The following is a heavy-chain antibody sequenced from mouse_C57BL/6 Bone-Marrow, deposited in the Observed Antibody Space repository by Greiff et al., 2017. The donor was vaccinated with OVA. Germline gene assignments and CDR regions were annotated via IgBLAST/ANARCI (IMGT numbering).Heavy chain of an antibody. Sequence: EVKVVESGGDLVKPGGSLKLSCAASGFTFSSYGMSWVRQTPDKRLEWVATISSGGSYTYYPDSVKGRFTISRDNAKNTLYLQMSSLKSEDTAMYYCARHEKIAYWGQGTLVTVSA. CDR1: GFTFSSYG. J-gene: IGHJ3*01. V-gene: IGHV5-6*01. CDR3: ARHEKIAY. CDR2: ISSGGSYT.